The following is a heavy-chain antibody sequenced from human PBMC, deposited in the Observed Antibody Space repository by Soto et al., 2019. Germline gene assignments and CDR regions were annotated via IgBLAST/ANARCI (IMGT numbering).Heavy chain of an antibody. CDR3: VTRRPLVRGVISPYGDY. V-gene: IGHV1-24*01. J-gene: IGHJ4*02. D-gene: IGHD3-10*01. CDR1: GNTLTELA. Sequence: ASVKVSCKVSGNTLTELAMHWVRQTPGKGLEWMGGFDPEGGERVYAQKFQGRVTMTEDTSTDTAYMELSSLRSEDTAVYYCVTRRPLVRGVISPYGDYWGQGTLVTVSS. CDR2: FDPEGGER.